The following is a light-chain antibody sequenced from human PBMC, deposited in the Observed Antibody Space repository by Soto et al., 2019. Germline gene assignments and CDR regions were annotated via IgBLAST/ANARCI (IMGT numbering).Light chain of an antibody. J-gene: IGKJ1*01. CDR1: QSISNN. V-gene: IGKV3-15*01. CDR3: QHYNNWWT. Sequence: EIVMTQSPATLSVSPGERATLSCRASQSISNNLAWYHQRPGQAPRLLIYGASTRATGIPARFSGSGSGTEFTLTSSSLQSYAFEVYYWQHYNNWWTFGQGTRVEIK. CDR2: GAS.